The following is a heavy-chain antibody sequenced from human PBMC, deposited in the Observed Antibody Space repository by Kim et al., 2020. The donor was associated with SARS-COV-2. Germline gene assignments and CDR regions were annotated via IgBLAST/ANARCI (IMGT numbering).Heavy chain of an antibody. CDR2: IYYSGTT. CDR3: ARGVWQWLVLGDY. CDR1: GGSVSSGSYY. D-gene: IGHD6-19*01. J-gene: IGHJ4*02. Sequence: SETLSLTCTVSGGSVSSGSYYWSWIRQPPGKGLEWIGYIYYSGTTNYNPSRKSRVTISVDTSKNQFSLKLSSVTAADTAVYYCARGVWQWLVLGDYWGQGTLVTVSS. V-gene: IGHV4-61*01.